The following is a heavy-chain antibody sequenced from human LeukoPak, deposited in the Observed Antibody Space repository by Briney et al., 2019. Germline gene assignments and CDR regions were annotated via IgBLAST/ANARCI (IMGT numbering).Heavy chain of an antibody. V-gene: IGHV3-9*01. CDR2: IDYNSDGI. CDR3: AKVSSCWYLAGPDY. CDR1: GFTFDDFA. Sequence: PGGSLRLSCAASGFTFDDFAMQWVRQAPGKGLEWVSGIDYNSDGIDYAASVKGRFTISRDNAKNSLYLQMNSLRTEATALYFCAKVSSCWYLAGPDYWGQGTLVTVSS. D-gene: IGHD6-13*01. J-gene: IGHJ4*02.